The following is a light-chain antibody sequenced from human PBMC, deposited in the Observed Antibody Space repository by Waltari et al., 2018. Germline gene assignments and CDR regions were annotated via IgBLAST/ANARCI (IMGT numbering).Light chain of an antibody. V-gene: IGKV3-20*01. CDR3: QQHGTLPAT. CDR1: QSVRSN. CDR2: GAS. J-gene: IGKJ1*01. Sequence: EIVMTQSPATLSVSPGERATLSCRASQSVRSNLAWYQQKPGQAPRLLIYGASRRATGIPDRFSGSGSGTDFSLTISRLEPEDFAVYYCQQHGTLPATFGQGTKVEIK.